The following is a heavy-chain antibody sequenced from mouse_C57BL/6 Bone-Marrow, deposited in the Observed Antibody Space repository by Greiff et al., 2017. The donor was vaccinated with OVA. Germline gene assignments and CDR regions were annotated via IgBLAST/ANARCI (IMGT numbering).Heavy chain of an antibody. D-gene: IGHD1-1*01. V-gene: IGHV1-81*01. CDR2: IYPRSGNT. CDR1: GYTFTSYG. Sequence: VKLMESGAELARPGASVKLSCKASGYTFTSYGISWVKQRTGQGLEWIGEIYPRSGNTYYNEKFKGKATLTADKSSSTAYMELRSLTSEDSAVYFCARREYYGSSYDYAMDYWGQGTSVTVSS. J-gene: IGHJ4*01. CDR3: ARREYYGSSYDYAMDY.